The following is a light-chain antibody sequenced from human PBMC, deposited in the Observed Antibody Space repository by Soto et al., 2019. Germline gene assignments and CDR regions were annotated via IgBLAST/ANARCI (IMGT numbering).Light chain of an antibody. CDR3: QQRSNWPPYT. CDR2: DAS. V-gene: IGKV3-11*01. Sequence: EIVLTQSPATLSLSPGERATLSCRASQSVSSYLAWYQQKPGQAPRLLIYDASNRATGIPARFSGSVSGTDFTLTISSLEPEDFAVYYWQQRSNWPPYTFGQGTKLEIK. J-gene: IGKJ2*01. CDR1: QSVSSY.